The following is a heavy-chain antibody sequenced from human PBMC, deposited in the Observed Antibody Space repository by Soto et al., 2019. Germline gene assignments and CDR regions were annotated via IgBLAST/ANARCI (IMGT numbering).Heavy chain of an antibody. CDR2: IFYTGST. Sequence: SETLSLTCTVSGGSISTGHYYWGWIRQPPGKGLEWIGSIFYTGSTYHNPSLKSRVTISVDTSKNQFSLKLNSVTAADTAVYYCARSSAQAYAFWGQGTMVTV. CDR1: GGSISTGHYY. CDR3: ARSSAQAYAF. V-gene: IGHV4-39*01. J-gene: IGHJ3*01.